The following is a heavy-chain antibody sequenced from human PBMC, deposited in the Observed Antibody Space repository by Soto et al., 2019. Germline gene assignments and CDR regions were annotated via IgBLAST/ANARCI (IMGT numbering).Heavy chain of an antibody. CDR3: AKDSRRFLEWLFLPTY. Sequence: QVQLVESGGGVVQPGRSLRLSCAASGFTFSSYGMHWVRQVPGKGLEWVAVISYDGSNKYYADSVKGRFTISRDNSKNTLYLQMNSLRAEDTAVYYCAKDSRRFLEWLFLPTYWGQGTLVTVSS. D-gene: IGHD3-3*01. J-gene: IGHJ4*02. CDR1: GFTFSSYG. V-gene: IGHV3-30*18. CDR2: ISYDGSNK.